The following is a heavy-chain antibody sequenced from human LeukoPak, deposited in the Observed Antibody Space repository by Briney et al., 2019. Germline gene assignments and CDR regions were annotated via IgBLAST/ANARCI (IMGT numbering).Heavy chain of an antibody. J-gene: IGHJ4*02. D-gene: IGHD3-10*01. CDR3: AREAYGSGSYYVDY. CDR1: GGSISSGGYS. Sequence: PSETLSLTCAVSGGSISSGGYSWSWIRQPPGTGLEWIGYIYYSGSTYYNPSLKSRVTISLDTSKNQFSLKLSSVTAADTAVYYCAREAYGSGSYYVDYWGQGTLVTVSS. V-gene: IGHV4-30-4*07. CDR2: IYYSGST.